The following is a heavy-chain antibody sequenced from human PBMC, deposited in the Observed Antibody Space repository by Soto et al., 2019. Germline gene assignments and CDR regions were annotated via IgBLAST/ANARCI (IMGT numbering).Heavy chain of an antibody. V-gene: IGHV1-2*02. CDR2: INPDSGGT. J-gene: IGHJ2*01. CDR1: GYTFTDYY. Sequence: ASVKVSCKASGYTFTDYYIHWVRQAPGQGLEWVGWINPDSGGTNLAQRFQGRVTMTSETSINAAYMELSSLRSDDTAVYYCAIRTGQLAIVSEFDGDWFFEVWGR. D-gene: IGHD5-12*01. CDR3: AIRTGQLAIVSEFDGDWFFEV.